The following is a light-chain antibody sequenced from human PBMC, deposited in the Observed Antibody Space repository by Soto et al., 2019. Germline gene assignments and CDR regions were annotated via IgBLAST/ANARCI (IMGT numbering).Light chain of an antibody. Sequence: QSALTQPASVSGSPGQSITIPCTGTNSDVGAYNYVSWYQHHPGKAPKLMIYEVFIRPSGVSSRFSGSKSGSTASLTISGLLAEDEADYYCSSYTTTNTLYVFGTGTKLTLL. V-gene: IGLV2-14*01. CDR1: NSDVGAYNY. CDR3: SSYTTTNTLYV. CDR2: EVF. J-gene: IGLJ1*01.